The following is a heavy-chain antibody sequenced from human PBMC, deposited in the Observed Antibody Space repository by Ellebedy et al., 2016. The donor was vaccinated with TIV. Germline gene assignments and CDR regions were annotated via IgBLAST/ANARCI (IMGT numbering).Heavy chain of an antibody. CDR1: GYSFTSYW. Sequence: GESLKISCKGSGYSFTSYWIGWVRQMPGKGLEWMGIIYPGDSDTRYSPSFQGQVTISADKSISTAYLQWSSLKASDTAMYYCARLGVVPAARGYFDYWGQGTLVTVSS. V-gene: IGHV5-51*01. CDR2: IYPGDSDT. J-gene: IGHJ4*02. D-gene: IGHD2-2*01. CDR3: ARLGVVPAARGYFDY.